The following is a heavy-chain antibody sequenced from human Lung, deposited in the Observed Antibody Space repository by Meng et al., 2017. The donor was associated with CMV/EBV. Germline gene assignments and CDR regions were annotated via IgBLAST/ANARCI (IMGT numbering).Heavy chain of an antibody. CDR3: ARDRYIRVGAPGDY. J-gene: IGHJ4*02. D-gene: IGHD1-26*01. V-gene: IGHV1-2*02. Sequence: ASXXVSXKASGYTFTGYYMHWVRQAPGQGLEWMGWINPNSGGTNYAQKFQGRVTMTRDTSISTAYMELSRLRSDDTAVYYCARDRYIRVGAPGDYSGQGALVTVSS. CDR1: GYTFTGYY. CDR2: INPNSGGT.